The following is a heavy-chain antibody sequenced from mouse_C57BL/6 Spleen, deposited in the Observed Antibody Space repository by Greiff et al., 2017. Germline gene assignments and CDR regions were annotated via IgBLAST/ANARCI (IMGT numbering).Heavy chain of an antibody. CDR3: ARSSSLYYDYDRGAMDY. J-gene: IGHJ4*01. CDR1: GYSITSDY. CDR2: ISYSGST. V-gene: IGHV3-8*01. Sequence: EVMLVESGPGLAKPSQTLSLTCSVTGYSITSDYWNWIRKFPGNKLEYMGYISYSGSTYYNPSPKSRISITRDTSKNQYYLQLNSVTTEDTATYYCARSSSLYYDYDRGAMDYWGQGTSVTVSS. D-gene: IGHD2-4*01.